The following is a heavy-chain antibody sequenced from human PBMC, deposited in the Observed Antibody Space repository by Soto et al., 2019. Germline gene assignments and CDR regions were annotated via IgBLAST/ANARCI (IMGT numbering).Heavy chain of an antibody. J-gene: IGHJ4*02. Sequence: GGSLRLSCAASGFTFSSYSMNWVRQAPGKGLEWVSYISSSSSTIYYADSVKGRFTISRDSAKNSLYLQINSLRAEDTALYYCAKRAWDSFYFDYWGQGTLVTVSS. CDR2: ISSSSSTI. V-gene: IGHV3-48*01. D-gene: IGHD1-26*01. CDR3: AKRAWDSFYFDY. CDR1: GFTFSSYS.